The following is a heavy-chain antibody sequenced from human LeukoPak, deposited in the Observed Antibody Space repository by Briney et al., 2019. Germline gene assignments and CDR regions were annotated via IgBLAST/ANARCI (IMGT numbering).Heavy chain of an antibody. CDR2: INHSGST. Sequence: SETLSLTCAVYGGSFSGYYWSWIRQPPGKGLEWIGEINHSGSTNYNPSLKSRVTISVDTSKNQFSLKLSSVTAADTAVYYCARDAASYYYGSGIFRKNNWFDPWGQGTLVTVSS. CDR1: GGSFSGYY. J-gene: IGHJ5*02. D-gene: IGHD3-10*01. V-gene: IGHV4-34*01. CDR3: ARDAASYYYGSGIFRKNNWFDP.